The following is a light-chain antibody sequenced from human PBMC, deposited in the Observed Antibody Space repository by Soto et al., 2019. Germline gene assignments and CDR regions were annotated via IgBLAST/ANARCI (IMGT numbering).Light chain of an antibody. CDR2: GAS. CDR3: QQYGHSLWT. Sequence: DILFTQSPGNPSFSPGERASLSCRASQSVSSGHLAWYQQKHGQAPRXXIYGASSRATGIPDRFSGSGSGTDLTITISRLEPEDYEVYYCQQYGHSLWTFGQGTKVDIK. V-gene: IGKV3-20*01. CDR1: QSVSSGH. J-gene: IGKJ1*01.